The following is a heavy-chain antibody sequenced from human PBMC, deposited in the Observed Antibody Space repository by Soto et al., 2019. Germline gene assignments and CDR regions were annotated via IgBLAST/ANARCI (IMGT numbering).Heavy chain of an antibody. V-gene: IGHV1-69*13. CDR1: GGTFSSYA. CDR3: ARGGEGIYSNPSVWFDP. D-gene: IGHD4-4*01. Sequence: EASVKVSCKASGGTFSSYAISWVRQAPGQGLEWMGGIIPIFGTANYAQKFQGRVTITADESTSTAYMELSSLRSEDTAVYYCARGGEGIYSNPSVWFDPWGQGTLVTVSS. J-gene: IGHJ5*02. CDR2: IIPIFGTA.